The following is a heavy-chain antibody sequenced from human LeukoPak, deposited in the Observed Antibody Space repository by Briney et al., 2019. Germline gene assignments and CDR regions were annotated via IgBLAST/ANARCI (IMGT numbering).Heavy chain of an antibody. V-gene: IGHV3-9*01. J-gene: IGHJ6*02. D-gene: IGHD3-22*01. CDR2: ISWNGDNI. CDR3: AKNYFPYYYDSSFNYYFYGMDV. Sequence: GRSLRLSCAASGSTFDDYAIHWVRHAPGKGLEWVSGISWNGDNIAYADSVKGRFTISRDNAKNSLYLQMNSLRAEDTALYYCAKNYFPYYYDSSFNYYFYGMDVWGQGTTVTVSS. CDR1: GSTFDDYA.